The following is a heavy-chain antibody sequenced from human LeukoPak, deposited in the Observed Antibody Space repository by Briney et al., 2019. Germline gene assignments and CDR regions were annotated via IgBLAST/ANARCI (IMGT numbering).Heavy chain of an antibody. CDR3: ARSVPAVTDHDAFDI. J-gene: IGHJ3*02. V-gene: IGHV4-59*01. D-gene: IGHD4-17*01. CDR2: IYYSGST. CDR1: GGSISSYY. Sequence: SETLSLTCTVSGGSISSYYWSWIRQPPGKGLEWIGYIYYSGSTNYNPSLKSRVTISVDTSKNQFSLKLSSVTAADTAVYYCARSVPAVTDHDAFDIWGQGTMVTVSS.